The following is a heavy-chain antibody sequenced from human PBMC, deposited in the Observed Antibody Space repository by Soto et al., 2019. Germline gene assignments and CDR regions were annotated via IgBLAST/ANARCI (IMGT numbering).Heavy chain of an antibody. Sequence: GGSLRLSCAASGFTVSSNYMSWVRQAPGKGLEWVSVIYSGGSTYYADSVKGRFTISRHNSKNTLYLQMNSLRAEDTAVYYCAGATNYGDYPLREYYYMDVWGKGTTVTVSS. V-gene: IGHV3-53*04. CDR1: GFTVSSNY. CDR2: IYSGGST. D-gene: IGHD4-17*01. J-gene: IGHJ6*03. CDR3: AGATNYGDYPLREYYYMDV.